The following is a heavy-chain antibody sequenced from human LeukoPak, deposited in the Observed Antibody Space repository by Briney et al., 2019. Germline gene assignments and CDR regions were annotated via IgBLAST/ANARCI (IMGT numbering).Heavy chain of an antibody. CDR1: GDTFSNFV. CDR3: TRDQNVRGVAAGMEGWFDP. Sequence: GASVKVSCKTSGDTFSNFVISWVRQAPGQGLEWTARIIPKFDLTKIAQKFEGRVTITADTSTSTVYLELSNVRSDDTAIYYCTRDQNVRGVAAGMEGWFDPWGQGTLVTVSS. CDR2: IIPKFDLT. D-gene: IGHD1-1*01. V-gene: IGHV1-69*04. J-gene: IGHJ5*02.